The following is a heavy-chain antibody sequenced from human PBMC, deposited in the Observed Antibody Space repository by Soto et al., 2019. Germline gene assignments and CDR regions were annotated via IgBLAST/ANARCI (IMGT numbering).Heavy chain of an antibody. V-gene: IGHV3-30*18. Sequence: PGGSLRLSCAASGFTLNNYDMHWVRQAPGKGLEWVISISDDGSYKYYADSVKGRFTISRDTSKNTLYLQMNSLRAEDTALYYCANGRNSNSRDAAEFDYWGQGTLVTVSS. D-gene: IGHD6-13*01. CDR3: ANGRNSNSRDAAEFDY. CDR1: GFTLNNYD. CDR2: ISDDGSYK. J-gene: IGHJ4*02.